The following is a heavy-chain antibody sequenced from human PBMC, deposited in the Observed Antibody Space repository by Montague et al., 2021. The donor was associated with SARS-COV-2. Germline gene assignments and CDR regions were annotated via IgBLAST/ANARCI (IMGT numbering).Heavy chain of an antibody. CDR2: MYETGNM. J-gene: IGHJ4*02. V-gene: IGHV4-4*09. Sequence: SETLSLTCTVSGGSLSNYYWSWIRQSPAKGLEWIGYMYETGNMIYNPSLRSRVSISADTSKGQFSLRLTSVTAADSARYYCARNMAYWGQGVLVTV. D-gene: IGHD2/OR15-2a*01. CDR3: ARNMAY. CDR1: GGSLSNYY.